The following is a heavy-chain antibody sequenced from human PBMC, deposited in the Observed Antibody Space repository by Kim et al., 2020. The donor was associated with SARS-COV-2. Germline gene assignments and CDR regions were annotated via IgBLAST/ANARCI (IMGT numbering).Heavy chain of an antibody. CDR2: INHSGST. CDR3: ARAVGRLNTMIVVAWGAFDI. D-gene: IGHD3-22*01. J-gene: IGHJ3*02. V-gene: IGHV4-34*01. CDR1: GGSFSGYY. Sequence: SETLSLTCAVYGGSFSGYYWSWIRQPPGKGLEWIGEINHSGSTKYNPSLKSRVTISVDTSKNQFSLKLRSVTAADTAVYHCARAVGRLNTMIVVAWGAFDIWGQGTMVTVSS.